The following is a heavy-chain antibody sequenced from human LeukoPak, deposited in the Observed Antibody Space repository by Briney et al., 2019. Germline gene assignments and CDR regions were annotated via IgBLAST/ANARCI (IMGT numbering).Heavy chain of an antibody. CDR1: GYSFTSYW. V-gene: IGHV5-51*01. Sequence: GESLKISCKGSGYSFTSYWISWVRQMPGKGLEWVAIIYPGDSDTRYSPSFQGQVTISADKSISTAYLQWSSLKASDTAIYYCARLVLTPTNDCWGQGTLVTVSS. CDR2: IYPGDSDT. D-gene: IGHD2-21*02. J-gene: IGHJ4*02. CDR3: ARLVLTPTNDC.